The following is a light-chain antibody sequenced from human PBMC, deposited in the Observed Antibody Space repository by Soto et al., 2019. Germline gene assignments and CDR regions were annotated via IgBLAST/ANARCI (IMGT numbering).Light chain of an antibody. J-gene: IGKJ1*01. CDR1: QSVSSSY. V-gene: IGKV3-20*01. CDR3: QQYGTSPWT. Sequence: EIVLTQSPGTLSLSPGERATLSCRANQSVSSSYFAWYQQKPGQPPRLLIYGASSRATGIPDRFSGSGSGTDFTLTISRLEPEDFAVYYCQQYGTSPWTFGQGTKVEIK. CDR2: GAS.